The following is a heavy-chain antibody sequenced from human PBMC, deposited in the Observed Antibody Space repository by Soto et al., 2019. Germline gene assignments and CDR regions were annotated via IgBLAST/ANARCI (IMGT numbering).Heavy chain of an antibody. CDR1: GGSISSYY. D-gene: IGHD6-13*01. J-gene: IGHJ5*02. CDR3: ARSPRGTAAGGIWFDP. Sequence: PSETLSLTCTVSGGSISSYYWSWIRQPPGKGLEWIGYIYYSGSTNYNPSLKSRVTISVDTSKNQFSLKLSSVTAADTAVYYCARSPRGTAAGGIWFDPWGQGTLVTVSS. CDR2: IYYSGST. V-gene: IGHV4-59*01.